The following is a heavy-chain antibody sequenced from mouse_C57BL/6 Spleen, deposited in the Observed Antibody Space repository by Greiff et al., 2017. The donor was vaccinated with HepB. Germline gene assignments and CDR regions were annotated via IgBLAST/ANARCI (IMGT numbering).Heavy chain of an antibody. CDR3: ARSYDYDPWFAY. J-gene: IGHJ3*01. CDR1: GYTFTSYW. Sequence: VKLQQPGAELVRPGSSVKLSCKASGYTFTSYWMDWVKQRPGQGLEWIGNIYPSDSETHYNQKFKDKATLTVDKSSSTAYMQLSSLTSEDSAVYYCARSYDYDPWFAYWGQGTLVTVSA. V-gene: IGHV1-61*01. D-gene: IGHD2-4*01. CDR2: IYPSDSET.